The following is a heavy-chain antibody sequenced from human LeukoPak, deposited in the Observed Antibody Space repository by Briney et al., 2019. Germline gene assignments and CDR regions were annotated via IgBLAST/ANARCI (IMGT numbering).Heavy chain of an antibody. CDR1: GGSISSYY. CDR3: ARVPDYYGSGSSRYYFDY. V-gene: IGHV4-59*01. J-gene: IGHJ4*02. Sequence: SETLSLTCTVSGGSISSYYWSWIRQPPGKGLEWIGYIYYSGSTNYNPSLKSRVTISVDTSKNQFSLKLSSVTAADTAVYYCARVPDYYGSGSSRYYFDYWGQGTLVTASS. D-gene: IGHD3-10*01. CDR2: IYYSGST.